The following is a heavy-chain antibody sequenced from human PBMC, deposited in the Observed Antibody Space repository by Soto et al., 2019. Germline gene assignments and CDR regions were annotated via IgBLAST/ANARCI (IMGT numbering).Heavy chain of an antibody. J-gene: IGHJ6*02. D-gene: IGHD4-17*01. V-gene: IGHV4-30-2*01. Sequence: PSETLSLTCTVSGGSISSGGYSWSWIRQPPGKGLEWIGYIYHSGTTYYNPSLKSRVTISVDRSKNQFSLKLSSVTAADTAVYYCARAHYGDYGYGMDVWGQGTMVTVSS. CDR2: IYHSGTT. CDR1: GGSISSGGYS. CDR3: ARAHYGDYGYGMDV.